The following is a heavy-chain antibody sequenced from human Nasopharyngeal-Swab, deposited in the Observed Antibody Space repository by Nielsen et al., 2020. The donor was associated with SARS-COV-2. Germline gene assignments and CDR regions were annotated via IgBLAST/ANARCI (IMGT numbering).Heavy chain of an antibody. CDR1: GFTFSSYS. V-gene: IGHV3-48*02. J-gene: IGHJ3*02. Sequence: GESLKISCAASGFTFSSYSMNWVRQAPGKGLEWVSYISSSSSTIYNADSVKGRFTISRDNAKNSLYLQMKSLRDEDTAVYYCARDRYWNDGAFDIWGQGTMVTVSS. CDR2: ISSSSSTI. CDR3: ARDRYWNDGAFDI. D-gene: IGHD1-1*01.